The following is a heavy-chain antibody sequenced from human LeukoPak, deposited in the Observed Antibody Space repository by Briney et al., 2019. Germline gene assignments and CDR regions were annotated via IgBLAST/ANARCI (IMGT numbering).Heavy chain of an antibody. V-gene: IGHV3-15*01. Sequence: GGSLRLSCVVSGLNFSNYWMSWVRQAPGKGLEWVGRIKRETDGGTTEYAAPVKGRFTISRDDSKNTLYLQMNSLKTEDTAVYYCTSIGYWGQGALVTVSS. CDR2: IKRETDGGTT. J-gene: IGHJ4*02. CDR1: GLNFSNYW. CDR3: TSIGY. D-gene: IGHD2-15*01.